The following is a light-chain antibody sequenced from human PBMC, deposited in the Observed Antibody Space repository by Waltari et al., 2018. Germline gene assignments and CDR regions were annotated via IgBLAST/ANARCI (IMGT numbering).Light chain of an antibody. CDR1: QSLVHSNGHTY. Sequence: DIVMTQTPLSSPVTLGQPASISCRSSQSLVHSNGHTYLNWLHQRPGQPPRLLIYEISNRFSAVPDSFSGSGAGTDFTLQISSVEVEDVGVYYCMQATQPPRTFGQGTKVEIK. V-gene: IGKV2-24*01. CDR3: MQATQPPRT. CDR2: EIS. J-gene: IGKJ1*01.